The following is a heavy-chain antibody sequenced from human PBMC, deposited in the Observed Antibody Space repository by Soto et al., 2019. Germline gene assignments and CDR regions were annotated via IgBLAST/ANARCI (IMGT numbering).Heavy chain of an antibody. J-gene: IGHJ4*02. Sequence: QVQLQESGPGLVKPSQTLSLTCTVSGGSIGSGGYYWSWIRQHPGKGLEGIGYIYYRGSTYYNPSHKSRVTRSADTSGNQFSLKVRSVTAADTAVYYCARDLDRDDGGNRGLYVAAYWGQGTLVSVTS. D-gene: IGHD4-17*01. CDR1: GGSIGSGGYY. V-gene: IGHV4-31*03. CDR2: IYYRGST. CDR3: ARDLDRDDGGNRGLYVAAY.